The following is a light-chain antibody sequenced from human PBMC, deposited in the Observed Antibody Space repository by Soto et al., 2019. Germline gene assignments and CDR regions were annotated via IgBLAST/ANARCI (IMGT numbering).Light chain of an antibody. V-gene: IGLV1-47*02. Sequence: QSVLTQPPSAFGTPGQRVTISCSGSSSNLGNNYVYWYQHVPGTAPKLLIYSNNQRPSGVPDRFSASKSGSSASLAISGLRSEDEADYYCALWDDSLNMVFGGGTKVTVL. CDR1: SSNLGNNY. CDR2: SNN. CDR3: ALWDDSLNMV. J-gene: IGLJ2*01.